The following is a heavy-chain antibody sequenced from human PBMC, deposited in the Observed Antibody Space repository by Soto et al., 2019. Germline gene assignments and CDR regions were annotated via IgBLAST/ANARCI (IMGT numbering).Heavy chain of an antibody. Sequence: QVQLQQWGAGLLKPSETLSLTCAVYGGSFSGYYWSWIRQPPGKGLEWIGEINHSGSTNYNPSLKSRVTRSVDTSKNQFSLKLSSVTAADTAVYYCATNRRFDGSGSYGEIDYWGQGTLVTVSS. CDR3: ATNRRFDGSGSYGEIDY. V-gene: IGHV4-34*01. CDR2: INHSGST. D-gene: IGHD3-10*01. J-gene: IGHJ4*02. CDR1: GGSFSGYY.